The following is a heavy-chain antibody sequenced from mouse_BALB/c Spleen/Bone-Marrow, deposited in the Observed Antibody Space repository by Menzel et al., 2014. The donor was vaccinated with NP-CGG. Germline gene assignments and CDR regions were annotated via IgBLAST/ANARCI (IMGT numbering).Heavy chain of an antibody. D-gene: IGHD4-1*01. Sequence: EVQLVESGGGLVKPGGSLKLSCAASGFAFSSYDMSWVRQTPEKRLEWVATISSGGSYTYYPDSVKGRFTISRDNARNTLYPQMSSLRSEDTALYYCARPLTGAYFDYWGQGTTLTVSS. J-gene: IGHJ2*01. V-gene: IGHV5-9*02. CDR3: ARPLTGAYFDY. CDR2: ISSGGSYT. CDR1: GFAFSSYD.